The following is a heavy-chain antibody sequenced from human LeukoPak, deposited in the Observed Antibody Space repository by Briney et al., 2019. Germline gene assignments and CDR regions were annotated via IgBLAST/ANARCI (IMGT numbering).Heavy chain of an antibody. CDR3: ARRDYGSGWRGSFDP. CDR2: IYPGDSDT. Sequence: GESLKISGEGLEYRFTSSWIVGVRQMPGKGLDWMGIIYPGDSDTRYSPSFQGQVTISDDKSISTAYLQWSSLKTSDTALYYCARRDYGSGWRGSFDPWGQGTLVTVSS. D-gene: IGHD3-10*01. J-gene: IGHJ5*02. CDR1: EYRFTSSW. V-gene: IGHV5-51*01.